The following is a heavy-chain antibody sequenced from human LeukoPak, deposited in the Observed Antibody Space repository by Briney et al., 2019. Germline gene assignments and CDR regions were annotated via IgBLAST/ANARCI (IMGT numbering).Heavy chain of an antibody. CDR3: ARYITMVRGGSWFDP. CDR2: MNPGSGNT. Sequence: ASVKVSCKASGYTFTSHVIHWVSQAPGPRLDWMGWMNPGSGNTGYARNFQGRVTMTRNTSISTAYMELSSLRSEDTAVYYCARYITMVRGGSWFDPWGQGTLVTVSS. J-gene: IGHJ5*02. V-gene: IGHV1-8*01. D-gene: IGHD3-10*01. CDR1: GYTFTSHV.